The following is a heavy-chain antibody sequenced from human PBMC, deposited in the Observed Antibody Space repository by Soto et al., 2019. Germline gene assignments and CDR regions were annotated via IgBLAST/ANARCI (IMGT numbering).Heavy chain of an antibody. Sequence: ASVKVSCKASGGTFSSYAISWVRQAPGQGLEWMGGIIPIFGTANYAQKFQGRVTITADESTSTAYMELSSLRSEDTAVYYCARRKYNWTDKRPAPYYYYYYGMDVWGQGTTVTVSS. V-gene: IGHV1-69*13. J-gene: IGHJ6*02. CDR3: ARRKYNWTDKRPAPYYYYYYGMDV. D-gene: IGHD1-20*01. CDR1: GGTFSSYA. CDR2: IIPIFGTA.